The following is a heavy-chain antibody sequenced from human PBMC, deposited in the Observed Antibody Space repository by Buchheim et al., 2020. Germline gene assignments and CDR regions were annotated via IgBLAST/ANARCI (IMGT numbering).Heavy chain of an antibody. CDR2: INHSGST. CDR1: GGSFSGYY. J-gene: IGHJ4*02. Sequence: QVQLQQWGAGLLKPSETLSLTCAVYGGSFSGYYWSWIRQPPGKGLEWIGEINHSGSTNYNPSLKSRVTISVDTSKNQFSLQLSSVTAADTAVYYCARGRRWVSTSCYLDYWGQGTL. V-gene: IGHV4-34*01. CDR3: ARGRRWVSTSCYLDY. D-gene: IGHD2-2*01.